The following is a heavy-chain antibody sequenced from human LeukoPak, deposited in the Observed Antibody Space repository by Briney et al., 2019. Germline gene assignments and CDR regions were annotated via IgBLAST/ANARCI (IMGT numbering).Heavy chain of an antibody. V-gene: IGHV3-30-3*01. CDR3: AREATGGFDP. CDR2: ISYDGSNK. Sequence: GGSLRLSCAASGFTFSSYAMRWVRQAPGKGLEWVAVISYDGSNKYYADSVKGRFTISRDNSKNTLYLQMNSLRAEDTAVYYCAREATGGFDPWGQGTLVTVSS. J-gene: IGHJ5*02. CDR1: GFTFSSYA.